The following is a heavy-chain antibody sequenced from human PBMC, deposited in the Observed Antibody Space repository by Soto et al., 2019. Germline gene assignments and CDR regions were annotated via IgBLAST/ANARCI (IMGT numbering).Heavy chain of an antibody. V-gene: IGHV4-61*01. Sequence: SETLSLTCTVSGGSVSSGSYYWSWIRQPPGKGLEWIGYIYYSGSTNYNPSLKSRVTISVDTSKNQFSLKLSSVTAADTAVYYCARDPDYYDSSGYYYGRAFDIWGQGTMVTVSS. CDR2: IYYSGST. J-gene: IGHJ3*02. D-gene: IGHD3-22*01. CDR1: GGSVSSGSYY. CDR3: ARDPDYYDSSGYYYGRAFDI.